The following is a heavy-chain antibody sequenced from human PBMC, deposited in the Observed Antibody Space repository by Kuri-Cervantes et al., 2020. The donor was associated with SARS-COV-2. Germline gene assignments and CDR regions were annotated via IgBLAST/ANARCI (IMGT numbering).Heavy chain of an antibody. V-gene: IGHV4-34*01. Sequence: SETLSLTCAVYGGSFSGYYWSWIRQPPGKGLEWIGEINHSGSTNYNPSLKSRVTISVDTSKNQFSLKLSSVTAADTAIYYCARLTSTVVTHYFDYWGQGTLVTVSS. CDR3: ARLTSTVVTHYFDY. CDR2: INHSGST. J-gene: IGHJ4*02. D-gene: IGHD4-23*01. CDR1: GGSFSGYY.